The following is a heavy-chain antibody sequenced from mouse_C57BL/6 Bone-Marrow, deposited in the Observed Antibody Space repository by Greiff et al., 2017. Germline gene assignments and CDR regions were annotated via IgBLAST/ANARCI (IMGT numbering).Heavy chain of an antibody. CDR2: FYPGSGSI. D-gene: IGHD1-1*01. Sequence: QVQLQQSVAELVKPGASVKLSCKASGYTFTESTIHWVKQRSGQGLGWIGWFYPGSGSIKYNEKFKDKATLTADKSSSTVYMELSRLTSEDSAVYFYARHEEDYGSEGFAYWGQGTLVTVSA. J-gene: IGHJ3*01. V-gene: IGHV1-62-2*01. CDR1: GYTFTEST. CDR3: ARHEEDYGSEGFAY.